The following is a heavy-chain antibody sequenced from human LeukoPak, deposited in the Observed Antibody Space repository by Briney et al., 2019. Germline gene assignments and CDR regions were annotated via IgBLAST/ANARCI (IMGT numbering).Heavy chain of an antibody. D-gene: IGHD2-21*02. Sequence: SETLSLTCAVYGGSFSTYYWNRIRQPPGKGLEWIGEINHSGSTNYNPSLKSRVTISVDTSKNQFSLKLSSVTAADTAVYYCARGGFYCGGDCYVDYWGQGTLVTVSS. CDR1: GGSFSTYY. CDR2: INHSGST. J-gene: IGHJ4*02. V-gene: IGHV4-34*01. CDR3: ARGGFYCGGDCYVDY.